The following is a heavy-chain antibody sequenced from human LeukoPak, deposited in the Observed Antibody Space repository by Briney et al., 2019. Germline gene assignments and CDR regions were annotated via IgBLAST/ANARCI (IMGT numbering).Heavy chain of an antibody. V-gene: IGHV3-7*03. D-gene: IGHD3-22*01. Sequence: GGSLRLSCAASGFTFSSYWMSWVRQAPGKGLEWVANIKQDGSEKYYVDSVKGRFTISRDNAKNSLYLQMNSLRAEDTALYYCARVGTVVDQAWDYWGQGTLVTVSS. CDR3: ARVGTVVDQAWDY. J-gene: IGHJ4*02. CDR2: IKQDGSEK. CDR1: GFTFSSYW.